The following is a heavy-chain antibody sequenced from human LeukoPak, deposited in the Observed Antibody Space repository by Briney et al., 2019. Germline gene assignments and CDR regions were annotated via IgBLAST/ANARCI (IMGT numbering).Heavy chain of an antibody. V-gene: IGHV3-30*07. CDR1: RFTLSTYA. D-gene: IGHD3-10*01. CDR3: GVRGLIMNWFDP. Sequence: GGSLRLSCAASRFTLSTYAMHWVRQAPGKGLEWVALISYDGSNKYYADSVKGRFTISRDNSENTLSLQMNSLRAEDTALYYCGVRGLIMNWFDPWGQGTQVTVSS. J-gene: IGHJ5*02. CDR2: ISYDGSNK.